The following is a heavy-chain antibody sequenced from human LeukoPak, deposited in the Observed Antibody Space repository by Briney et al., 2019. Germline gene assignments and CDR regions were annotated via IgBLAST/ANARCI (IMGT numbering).Heavy chain of an antibody. CDR3: ARDSAFGYCSSTSCYWGVLYLDYYYGMDV. CDR2: IWYDGSNK. Sequence: GGSLRLSCAASGFTLSSYGMHWVRQAPGKGLEWVAVIWYDGSNKYYADSVKGRFTISRDNSKNTLYLQMNSLRAEDTAVYYCARDSAFGYCSSTSCYWGVLYLDYYYGMDVWGQGTTVTVSS. V-gene: IGHV3-33*01. D-gene: IGHD2-2*01. CDR1: GFTLSSYG. J-gene: IGHJ6*02.